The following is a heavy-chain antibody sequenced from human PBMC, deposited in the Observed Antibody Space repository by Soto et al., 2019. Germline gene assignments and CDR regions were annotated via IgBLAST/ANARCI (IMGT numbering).Heavy chain of an antibody. Sequence: GGSLRLCCAASGVTFCNYWMSWVRQAPGKGLEWVANTNQGGSEKYYVDSVKGRFSISRDNAKNLLYLQINSLRAEDTAVYYCARDVHYFDCWGQGTLVTVS. V-gene: IGHV3-7*01. CDR3: ARDVHYFDC. CDR2: TNQGGSEK. CDR1: GVTFCNYW. D-gene: IGHD3-10*02. J-gene: IGHJ4*02.